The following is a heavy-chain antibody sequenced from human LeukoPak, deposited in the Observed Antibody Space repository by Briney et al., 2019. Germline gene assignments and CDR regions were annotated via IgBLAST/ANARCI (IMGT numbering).Heavy chain of an antibody. D-gene: IGHD6-13*01. J-gene: IGHJ6*02. CDR2: INPNSGGT. CDR1: GGTFSSYA. Sequence: ASVKVSCKASGGTFSSYAISWVRRAPGQGLEWMGWINPNSGGTNYAQKFQGWVTMTRDTSISTAYMELSRLRSDDTAVYYCARDLASGPHSIAAAGNYYYYGMDVWGQGTTVTVSS. CDR3: ARDLASGPHSIAAAGNYYYYGMDV. V-gene: IGHV1-2*04.